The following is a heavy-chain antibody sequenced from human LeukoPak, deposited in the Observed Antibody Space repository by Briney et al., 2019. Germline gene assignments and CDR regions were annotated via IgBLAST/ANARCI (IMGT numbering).Heavy chain of an antibody. CDR2: ISYDGSNK. J-gene: IGHJ3*02. V-gene: IGHV3-30-3*01. Sequence: PGGSLRLSRAASGFTFSSYAMHWVRQAPSKGLEWVAVISYDGSNKYYADSVKGRFTISRDNSKNTLYLQMNSLRAEDTAVYYCARDYYGSGSYSDAFDIWGQGTMVTVSS. CDR1: GFTFSSYA. CDR3: ARDYYGSGSYSDAFDI. D-gene: IGHD3-10*01.